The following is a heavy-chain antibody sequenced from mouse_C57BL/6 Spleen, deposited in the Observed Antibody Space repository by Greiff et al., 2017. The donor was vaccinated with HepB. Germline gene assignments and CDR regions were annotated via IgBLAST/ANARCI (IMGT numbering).Heavy chain of an antibody. CDR2: ISDGGSYT. CDR1: GFTFSSYA. D-gene: IGHD1-1*01. J-gene: IGHJ1*03. CDR3: ARAATVVALYWYFDV. V-gene: IGHV5-4*03. Sequence: EVKLVESGGGLVKPGGSLKLSCAASGFTFSSYAMSWVRQTPEKRLEWVATISDGGSYTYYPDNVKGRFTISRDNAKNNLYLQMSHLKSEDTAMYYWARAATVVALYWYFDVWGTGTTVTVSS.